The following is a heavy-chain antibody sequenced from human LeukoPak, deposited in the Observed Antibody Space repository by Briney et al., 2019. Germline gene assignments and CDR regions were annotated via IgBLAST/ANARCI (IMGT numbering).Heavy chain of an antibody. V-gene: IGHV1-58*01. Sequence: SVKVSCKASGFTFTSSAVQWVRQARGQRLEWIGWIVVGSGNTNYAQKVQERVNITRDMSTSTVYMELSSLRSEDTAVYYCAAEGRPTVVTFRKGAVDLWGEGTMVTVSS. D-gene: IGHD4-23*01. CDR1: GFTFTSSA. CDR2: IVVGSGNT. J-gene: IGHJ3*01. CDR3: AAEGRPTVVTFRKGAVDL.